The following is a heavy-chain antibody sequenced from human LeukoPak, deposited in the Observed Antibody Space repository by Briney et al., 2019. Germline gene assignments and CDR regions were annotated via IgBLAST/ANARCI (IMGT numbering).Heavy chain of an antibody. D-gene: IGHD5-12*01. J-gene: IGHJ3*02. CDR3: ARVGRLRSFAFDI. Sequence: PGGSLRLSCAASGFTVSTKYMTWVRQAPGKGLEWVSLIYSGGSTYYADSVKGRFTISRDNSKNTLYLQMNSLRAEDTAVYYCARVGRLRSFAFDIWGQGTMVTVSS. CDR2: IYSGGST. CDR1: GFTVSTKY. V-gene: IGHV3-66*01.